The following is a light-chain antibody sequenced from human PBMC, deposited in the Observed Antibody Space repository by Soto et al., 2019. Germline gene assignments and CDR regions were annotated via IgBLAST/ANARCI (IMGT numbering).Light chain of an antibody. CDR2: GAS. J-gene: IGKJ2*01. Sequence: EIVMTQSPATLSVSPGERATLSCRASQSVSSKLAWYQQRPGQAPRLLIYGASTSATGIPDRFSGGGSGTEFTLTISSLQSEDFAVYYFQQYNDWPPYTFGQGTKLEIK. CDR3: QQYNDWPPYT. V-gene: IGKV3-15*01. CDR1: QSVSSK.